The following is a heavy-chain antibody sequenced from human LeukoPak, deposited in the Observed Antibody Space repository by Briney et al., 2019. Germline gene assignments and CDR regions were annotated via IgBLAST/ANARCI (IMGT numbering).Heavy chain of an antibody. Sequence: PGGSLRLSCAASGFTFSTYSMSWVRQAPGKGLEWVSAVRSGGENTYYADSVRGRFTISRDNSRCTLSLQMNSLRAEDTAVYFCAILSWDGRGSFYWGQGTLVTVYS. CDR3: AILSWDGRGSFY. CDR2: VRSGGENT. J-gene: IGHJ4*02. V-gene: IGHV3-23*01. D-gene: IGHD2/OR15-2a*01. CDR1: GFTFSTYS.